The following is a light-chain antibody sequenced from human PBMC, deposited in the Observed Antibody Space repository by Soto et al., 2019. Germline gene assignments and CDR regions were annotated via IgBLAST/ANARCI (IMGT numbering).Light chain of an antibody. J-gene: IGKJ1*01. V-gene: IGKV3-20*01. CDR1: QTVTSSY. CDR2: GAS. CDR3: QQYGRSSWT. Sequence: EIVLTQSPDTLSLSPGERATLSCRASQTVTSSYLAWYQQKPGQAPRLLIYGASSRATGIPDRFSGSGSGTDFTLTISRLEPEDFAVYYCQQYGRSSWTFGQGTKV.